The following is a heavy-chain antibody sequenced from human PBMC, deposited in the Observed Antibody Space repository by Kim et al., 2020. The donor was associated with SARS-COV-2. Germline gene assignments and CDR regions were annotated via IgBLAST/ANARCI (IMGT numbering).Heavy chain of an antibody. CDR3: AKDRAEWWTQAMDWFDP. J-gene: IGHJ5*02. CDR2: ISYDGSNK. Sequence: GGSLRLSCAASGFTFRSYGMHWVRQAPGKGLEWVAVISYDGSNKYYADSVKGRFTISRDNSKNTLYLQMNSLRAEDTAVYYCAKDRAEWWTQAMDWFDPWGQGTLVTVSS. D-gene: IGHD2-15*01. V-gene: IGHV3-30*18. CDR1: GFTFRSYG.